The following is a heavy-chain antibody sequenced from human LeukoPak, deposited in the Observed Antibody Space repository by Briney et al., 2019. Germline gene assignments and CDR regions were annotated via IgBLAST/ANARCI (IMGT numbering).Heavy chain of an antibody. V-gene: IGHV4-38-2*02. CDR3: ARAYFSSWYMNWFDP. Sequence: SETLSLTCTVSGYSISSGYYWGWIRQPPGKGLEWIGSIYPSGSTYYYPSLKSRVAISLDTSKNQFSLKLSSVTAADTAVYYCARAYFSSWYMNWFDPWGQGTLVTVSS. CDR2: IYPSGST. J-gene: IGHJ5*02. D-gene: IGHD6-13*01. CDR1: GYSISSGYY.